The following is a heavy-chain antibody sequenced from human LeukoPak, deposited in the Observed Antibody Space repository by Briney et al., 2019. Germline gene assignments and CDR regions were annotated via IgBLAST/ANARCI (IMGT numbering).Heavy chain of an antibody. CDR3: ARVRDDYSFDY. Sequence: PSETLSLTCTVSGDSITTSGYYWSWIRRHPGAGLEWIAYIHYIGNTYYNPSLESRVTMSIDTSSNQFSLNVASVTAADTAVYFCARVRDDYSFDYWGQGILVTVSS. CDR2: IHYIGNT. J-gene: IGHJ4*02. CDR1: GDSITTSGYY. D-gene: IGHD3-3*01. V-gene: IGHV4-31*03.